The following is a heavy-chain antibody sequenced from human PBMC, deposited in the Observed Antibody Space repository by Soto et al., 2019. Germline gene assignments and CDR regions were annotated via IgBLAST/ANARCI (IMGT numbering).Heavy chain of an antibody. J-gene: IGHJ3*02. CDR3: ARGLISGYYLYDAFDI. CDR1: GGFISSYY. V-gene: IGHV4-59*01. Sequence: TLSLTCTVSGGFISSYYWSWIRQPPGKGLEWIGYIYYSGSTNYNPSLKSRVTISVDTSKNQFSLKLSSVTAADTAVYYCARGLISGYYLYDAFDIWGQGTMVTVSS. CDR2: IYYSGST. D-gene: IGHD3-22*01.